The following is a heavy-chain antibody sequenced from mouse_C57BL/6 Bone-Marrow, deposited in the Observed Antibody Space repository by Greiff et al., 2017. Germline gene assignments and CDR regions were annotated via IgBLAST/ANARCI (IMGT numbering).Heavy chain of an antibody. CDR3: ARRWRFLYGSSYDYFDC. CDR2: IYPGSGST. D-gene: IGHD1-1*01. J-gene: IGHJ2*01. Sequence: QVQLQQPGAELVKPGASVKMSCKASGYTFTSYWITWVKQRPGQGLEWIGDIYPGSGSTNYNEKFKSKATLTVDTSSSTAYMELSSLTSEDTAVYYCARRWRFLYGSSYDYFDCWGKGTTLTVSS. V-gene: IGHV1-55*01. CDR1: GYTFTSYW.